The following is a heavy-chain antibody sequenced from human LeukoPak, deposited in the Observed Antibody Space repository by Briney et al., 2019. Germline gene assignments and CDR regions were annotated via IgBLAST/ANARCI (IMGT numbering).Heavy chain of an antibody. V-gene: IGHV1-18*01. Sequence: GASVKVSCKASGYTFTSYGISWVRQAPGQGLEWTGWISAYNGNTNYAQKLQGRVTMTTDTSTSTAYMELSSLRSEDTAVYYCASLAYCGGDCYSLGAFDIWGQGTMVTVSS. CDR1: GYTFTSYG. D-gene: IGHD2-21*02. J-gene: IGHJ3*02. CDR2: ISAYNGNT. CDR3: ASLAYCGGDCYSLGAFDI.